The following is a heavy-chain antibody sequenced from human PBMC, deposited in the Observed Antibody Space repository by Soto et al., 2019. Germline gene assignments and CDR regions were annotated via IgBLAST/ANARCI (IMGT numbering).Heavy chain of an antibody. Sequence: QVQLMESGGGVVQPGRSLRLSCAASGFNFRSYAIHWVRQAPGKGLEWVAIISYDGSNKFYTDSVKGRFTISRDNSNNTLHLQLNRLRAEDTAVYYCARDGRTGTTLPHGGFDQWGQGNLVTVSS. J-gene: IGHJ4*02. CDR3: ARDGRTGTTLPHGGFDQ. D-gene: IGHD3-10*01. V-gene: IGHV3-30-3*01. CDR2: ISYDGSNK. CDR1: GFNFRSYA.